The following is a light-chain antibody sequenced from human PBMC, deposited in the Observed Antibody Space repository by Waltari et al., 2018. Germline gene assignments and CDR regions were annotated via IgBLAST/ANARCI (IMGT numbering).Light chain of an antibody. J-gene: IGLJ2*01. CDR3: SSYGGRNNLI. CDR1: TSAIGDYNF. CDR2: EVS. Sequence: QSALTQPPSASGSPGPSVTIYFTGTTSAIGDYNFVSWYQQHPGKAPKLMIYEVSKRPPGVPDRFSGSKSGYTASLTVSGLQAEDEAEYYCSSYGGRNNLIFGGGTKLTVL. V-gene: IGLV2-8*01.